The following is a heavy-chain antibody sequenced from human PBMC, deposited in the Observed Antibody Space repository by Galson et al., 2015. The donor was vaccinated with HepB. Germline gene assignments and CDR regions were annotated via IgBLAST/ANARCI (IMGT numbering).Heavy chain of an antibody. CDR2: ISNRTNNYAT. CDR1: GFTFSGSG. Sequence: SLRLSCAASGFTFSGSGIHWVRLASGKGLEWVGRISNRTNNYATAYAASVRGRFTVSSDDSKNTAYLQMNSLKTEDTAVYYCTRPGYGSSWFLDYSHGMDIWGQGTTVIVS. V-gene: IGHV3-73*01. J-gene: IGHJ6*02. D-gene: IGHD6-13*01. CDR3: TRPGYGSSWFLDYSHGMDI.